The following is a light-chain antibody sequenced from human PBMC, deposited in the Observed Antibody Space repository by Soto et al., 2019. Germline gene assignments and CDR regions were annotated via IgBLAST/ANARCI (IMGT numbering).Light chain of an antibody. CDR1: QSVSNNY. J-gene: IGKJ1*01. V-gene: IGKV3-20*01. CDR3: KQYGTTPWT. Sequence: EIVLKQSPCTLSLSPGERATISCRASQSVSNNYLAWYHQKPGRTPMLVISGASSRATGIPDRFSGSGSGTDFTLTISRLEPEDFAVYYCKQYGTTPWTFGQGTTVEFK. CDR2: GAS.